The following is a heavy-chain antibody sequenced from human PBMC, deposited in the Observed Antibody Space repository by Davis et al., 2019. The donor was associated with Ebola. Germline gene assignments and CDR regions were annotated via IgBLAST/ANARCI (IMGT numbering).Heavy chain of an antibody. V-gene: IGHV5-51*01. CDR3: ARQASLYGAIDY. J-gene: IGHJ4*02. CDR1: GYSFTSYW. D-gene: IGHD4/OR15-4a*01. CDR2: IFPGDSDT. Sequence: GESLKISCKGSGYSFTSYWIVWVRQMPGKGLECMGIIFPGDSDTRYSPSFEGQVTISVDRSITTAHLQWSSLKASDAAIYYCARQASLYGAIDYWGQGTLITVSS.